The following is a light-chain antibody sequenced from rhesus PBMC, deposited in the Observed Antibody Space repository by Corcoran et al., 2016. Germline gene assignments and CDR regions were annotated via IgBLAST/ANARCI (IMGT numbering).Light chain of an antibody. CDR2: YES. Sequence: DIQMTQSPSSLSASVGDTVTITCRASQGISNNVAWYQQNSGNVPKLLCYYESTLTSRVPSRFSGSGFDTAFALTIRSLQPEDFATYYCQHGYGTPLTFGGGTKVEIK. J-gene: IGKJ4*01. CDR1: QGISNN. CDR3: QHGYGTPLT. V-gene: IGKV1S15*01.